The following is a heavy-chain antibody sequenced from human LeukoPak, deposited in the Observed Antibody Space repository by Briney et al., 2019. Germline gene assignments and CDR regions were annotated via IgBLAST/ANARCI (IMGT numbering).Heavy chain of an antibody. D-gene: IGHD3-10*01. CDR1: GFTFSSYS. Sequence: GGSLRLSCAASGFTFSSYSMNWVRQAPGKGLEWVSSISSSSSYIYYADSVKGRFTISRDNAKNSLYLQMNSLRAEDTAVYYCARDIRVTMVRGVPVVWGKGTTVTVSS. J-gene: IGHJ6*04. CDR3: ARDIRVTMVRGVPVV. CDR2: ISSSSSYI. V-gene: IGHV3-21*01.